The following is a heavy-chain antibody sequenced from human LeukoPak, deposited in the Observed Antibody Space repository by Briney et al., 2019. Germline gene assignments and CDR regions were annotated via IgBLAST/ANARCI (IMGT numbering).Heavy chain of an antibody. V-gene: IGHV1-2*02. Sequence: GASVKVSCKASGYTFTGYYMHWVRQAPGQGLEWMGWIDPNSGGTNYAQKFQGRVTMTRDTSISTAYMKLSRLRSDDTAVYYCARVQLGGHDYWGQGTLVTVSS. D-gene: IGHD2-15*01. CDR2: IDPNSGGT. CDR3: ARVQLGGHDY. J-gene: IGHJ4*02. CDR1: GYTFTGYY.